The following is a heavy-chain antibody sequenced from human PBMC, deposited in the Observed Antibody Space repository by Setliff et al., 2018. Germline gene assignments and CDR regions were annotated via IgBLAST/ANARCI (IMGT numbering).Heavy chain of an antibody. D-gene: IGHD3-9*01. V-gene: IGHV4-61*02. CDR1: GGSITSGSFY. J-gene: IGHJ4*01. CDR2: IHASGSP. CDR3: ARERYFDWCFED. Sequence: SETLSLTCTVSGGSITSGSFYWSWIRQPAGKKLEWIGRIHASGSPDYNPSFKSRVTISRDTSTNQFSLKLGSVTAADTAVYYCARERYFDWCFEDWGHGTLVTVSS.